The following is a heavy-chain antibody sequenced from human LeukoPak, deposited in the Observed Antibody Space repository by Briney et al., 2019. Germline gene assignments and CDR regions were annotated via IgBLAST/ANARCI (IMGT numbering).Heavy chain of an antibody. D-gene: IGHD5-18*01. V-gene: IGHV5-51*01. Sequence: GESLKISCKGSGYSFTSYWIGWVRQMPGKGLEWMGIIYPGGADTRYSPSFQGQVTISADKSISTAFLQWRSLKASDTAMYYCARHEVLGGYNYGDGDYWGQGTLVTVSS. CDR1: GYSFTSYW. CDR2: IYPGGADT. J-gene: IGHJ4*02. CDR3: ARHEVLGGYNYGDGDY.